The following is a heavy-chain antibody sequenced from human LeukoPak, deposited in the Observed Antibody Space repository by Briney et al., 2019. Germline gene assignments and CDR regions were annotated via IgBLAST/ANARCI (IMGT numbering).Heavy chain of an antibody. V-gene: IGHV1-18*01. CDR3: AGGYCSGGSCYVLSY. Sequence: ASVKVSCKASGYTFTSYGISWVRQAPGQGLEWMGWISAYNGNTNYAQKLQGRVTMTTDTSTSTAYMELRSLRSVDTAVYYCAGGYCSGGSCYVLSYWGQGTLVTVSS. CDR2: ISAYNGNT. J-gene: IGHJ4*02. CDR1: GYTFTSYG. D-gene: IGHD2-15*01.